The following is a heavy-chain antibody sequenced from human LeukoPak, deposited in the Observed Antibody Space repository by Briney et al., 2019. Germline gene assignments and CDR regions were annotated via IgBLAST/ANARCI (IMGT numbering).Heavy chain of an antibody. D-gene: IGHD2-2*01. CDR3: ARGRYCSSTSCYFKYYYYGMDV. J-gene: IGHJ6*02. V-gene: IGHV1-8*01. CDR1: GYTFTSYD. CDR2: MNPNSGNT. Sequence: ASVKVSCKASGYTFTSYDINWVRQATGQGLEWMGWMNPNSGNTGYAQKFQGRVTMTRDTSMSTAYMELSSVTAADTAVCYCARGRYCSSTSCYFKYYYYGMDVWGQGTTVTVSS.